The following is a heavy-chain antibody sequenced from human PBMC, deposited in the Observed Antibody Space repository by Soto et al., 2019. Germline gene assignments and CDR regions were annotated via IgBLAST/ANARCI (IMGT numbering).Heavy chain of an antibody. V-gene: IGHV4-30-2*01. Sequence: QLQLQESGSGLVKPSQTLSLTCAVSGGSISRGGYSRSWIRQPPGKGLEWIGYIYNSGSTYYNPSLKSRVTRSLHRSKNQCSVQRSSVTAAVTAVYYCARAQIMISYGGVILGGCFDYWGQGTLVTVSS. CDR3: ARAQIMISYGGVILGGCFDY. D-gene: IGHD3-16*02. CDR2: IYNSGST. CDR1: GGSISRGGYS. J-gene: IGHJ4*02.